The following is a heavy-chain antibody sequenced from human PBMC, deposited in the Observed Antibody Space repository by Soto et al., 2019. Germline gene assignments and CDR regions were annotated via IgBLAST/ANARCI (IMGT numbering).Heavy chain of an antibody. CDR3: ARAPRAAAPFDP. Sequence: QVQLQQWGAGLLKPSETLSLTCAVYGGSFSGYYWNWIRQPPGKGLEWIGEVDHSGSTNYNPSLKSRVTISLDTSKNQFSLTLSSVTAADTAVYYCARAPRAAAPFDPWGQGTLVTVSS. D-gene: IGHD6-13*01. CDR1: GGSFSGYY. CDR2: VDHSGST. J-gene: IGHJ5*02. V-gene: IGHV4-34*01.